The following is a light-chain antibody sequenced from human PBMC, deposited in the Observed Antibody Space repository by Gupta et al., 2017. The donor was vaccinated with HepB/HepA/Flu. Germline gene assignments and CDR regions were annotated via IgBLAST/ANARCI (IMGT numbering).Light chain of an antibody. CDR1: QTLNNNY. CDR2: GAS. Sequence: NVLTQSPGTLSLSPGERVTLSCRASQTLNNNYLAWYQQKPGQAPRLLIYGASSRATGISDRFCGSGSGTDFTLTISRLEPEDFAMYYCQQYGSSPLYIFGQGTKLEIK. J-gene: IGKJ2*01. V-gene: IGKV3-20*01. CDR3: QQYGSSPLYI.